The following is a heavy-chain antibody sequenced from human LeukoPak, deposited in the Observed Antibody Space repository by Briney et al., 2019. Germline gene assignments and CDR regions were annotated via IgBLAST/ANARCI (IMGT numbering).Heavy chain of an antibody. D-gene: IGHD6-13*01. J-gene: IGHJ4*02. V-gene: IGHV3-33*08. CDR1: GFTVNSNY. CDR3: ARGGGITWYDFDF. CDR2: TWYDGSDR. Sequence: GGSLRLSCGASGFTVNSNYMAWVRQAPGKGLEWVAVTWYDGSDRSYADSVKGRFTISRDNSKNTLYLQMNSLRGEDTAVYYCARGGGITWYDFDFWGQGTLVTVSS.